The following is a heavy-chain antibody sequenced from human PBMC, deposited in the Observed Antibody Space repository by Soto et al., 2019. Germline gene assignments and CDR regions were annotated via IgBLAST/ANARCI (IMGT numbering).Heavy chain of an antibody. J-gene: IGHJ4*02. CDR1: GFTFSSYG. CDR2: ISYDGSNK. Sequence: QVQLVESGGGVVQPGRSLRLSCAASGFTFSSYGMHWVRQAPGKGLEWVAVISYDGSNKYYADSVKGRFTISRDNSKNTLYLQMNSLRAEDTAVYYCAKDPIDSSGWYGDYFDYWGQGTLVTVSS. D-gene: IGHD6-19*01. V-gene: IGHV3-30*18. CDR3: AKDPIDSSGWYGDYFDY.